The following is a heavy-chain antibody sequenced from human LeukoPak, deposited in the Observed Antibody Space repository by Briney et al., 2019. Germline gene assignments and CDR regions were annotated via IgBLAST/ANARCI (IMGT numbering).Heavy chain of an antibody. D-gene: IGHD6-13*01. CDR2: ISYDGSNK. J-gene: IGHJ6*03. CDR1: GFTFSTYA. Sequence: GGSLRLSCAASGFTFSTYAMHWVRQAPGKGLEWVAVISYDGSNKYYADSVKGRFTISRDNSKNTLYLQMNSLRAEDTAVYYCAKDVSSYSRYYYYYMDVWGKGTTVTVSS. CDR3: AKDVSSYSRYYYYYMDV. V-gene: IGHV3-30*04.